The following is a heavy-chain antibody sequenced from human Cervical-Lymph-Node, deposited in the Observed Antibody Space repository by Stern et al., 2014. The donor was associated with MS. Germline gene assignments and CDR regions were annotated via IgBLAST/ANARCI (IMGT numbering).Heavy chain of an antibody. CDR2: VNPTDGRT. CDR3: ANPLPYAN. V-gene: IGHV1-46*03. D-gene: IGHD4-17*01. J-gene: IGHJ1*01. Sequence: VHLVESGAEVKKPGASVKVSCKASGDTFATYPIHWLRQAPGQGPVWMGIVNPTDGRTTYAQTFKGRVTMTRDTSTRTVYMELRSLRPEDTAMYFCANPLPYANWGQGTRVTVSS. CDR1: GDTFATYP.